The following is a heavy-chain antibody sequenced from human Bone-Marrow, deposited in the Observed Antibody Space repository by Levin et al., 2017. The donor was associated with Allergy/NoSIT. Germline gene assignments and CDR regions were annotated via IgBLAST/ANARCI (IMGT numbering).Heavy chain of an antibody. CDR3: ARDAPPEHYDYVWGSYLGGHTYFDY. CDR1: GFTFSSYW. V-gene: IGHV3-74*01. CDR2: INSDGSST. J-gene: IGHJ4*02. Sequence: GGSLRLSCAASGFTFSSYWMHWVRQAPGKGLVWVSRINSDGSSTSYADSVKGRFTISRDNAKNTLYLQMNSLRAEDTAVYYCARDAPPEHYDYVWGSYLGGHTYFDYWGQGTLVTVSS. D-gene: IGHD3-16*02.